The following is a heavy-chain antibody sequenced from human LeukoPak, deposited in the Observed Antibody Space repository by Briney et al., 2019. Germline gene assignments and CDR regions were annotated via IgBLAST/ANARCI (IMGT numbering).Heavy chain of an antibody. CDR1: GGSISSSSYY. Sequence: SETLSLTCTVSGGSISSSSYYWGWIRQPPGKGLEWIGSLYYSGSTYYNPSLKSRVTISVDTSKNQFSLKLSSVTAADTAVYYCARHLWSTYYYDSSGYSDYFDYWGQGTPVTVSS. V-gene: IGHV4-39*01. CDR3: ARHLWSTYYYDSSGYSDYFDY. CDR2: LYYSGST. D-gene: IGHD3-22*01. J-gene: IGHJ4*02.